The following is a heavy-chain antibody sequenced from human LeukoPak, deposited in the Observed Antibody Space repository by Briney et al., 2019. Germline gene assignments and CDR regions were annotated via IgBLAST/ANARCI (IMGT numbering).Heavy chain of an antibody. J-gene: IGHJ6*03. V-gene: IGHV4-39*07. CDR1: GDSINSNNYY. CDR3: SRAPIMIFGLNYHYMDV. D-gene: IGHD3/OR15-3a*01. CDR2: VHYSGTT. Sequence: SETLSLTCTVSGDSINSNNYYWGWIRQSPGKGLDWIGSVHYSGTTYYNPSLKSRVTISIDTSRNQFSLRLRSVTAADTAIYYCSRAPIMIFGLNYHYMDVWGEGTTVTVSS.